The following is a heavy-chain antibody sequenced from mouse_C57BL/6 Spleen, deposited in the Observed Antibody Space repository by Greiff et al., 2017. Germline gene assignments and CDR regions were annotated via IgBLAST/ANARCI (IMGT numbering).Heavy chain of an antibody. CDR2: IYPGNSDT. V-gene: IGHV1-5*01. CDR3: TRFRYYGSSYDWFAY. D-gene: IGHD1-1*01. CDR1: GYTFTSYW. J-gene: IGHJ3*01. Sequence: EVKLQESGTVLARPGASVKMSCKTSGYTFTSYWMHWVKQRPGQGLEWIGAIYPGNSDTSYNQKFKGKAKLTAVTSASTAYMELSSLTNEDSAVYYCTRFRYYGSSYDWFAYWGQGTLVTVSA.